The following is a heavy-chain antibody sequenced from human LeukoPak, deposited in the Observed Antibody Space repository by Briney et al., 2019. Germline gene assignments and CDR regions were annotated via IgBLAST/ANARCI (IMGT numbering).Heavy chain of an antibody. CDR1: GVSFSGYY. Sequence: PSETLSLTCAVYGVSFSGYYWSWIRQPPGKGLEWIGEINHSGSTNYNPSLKSRDTISVDTSKNQFSLKLSSVTAADTAVYYCARGGHDYVWGSYRYNWFDPWGQGTLVTVSS. CDR2: INHSGST. J-gene: IGHJ5*02. D-gene: IGHD3-16*02. CDR3: ARGGHDYVWGSYRYNWFDP. V-gene: IGHV4-34*01.